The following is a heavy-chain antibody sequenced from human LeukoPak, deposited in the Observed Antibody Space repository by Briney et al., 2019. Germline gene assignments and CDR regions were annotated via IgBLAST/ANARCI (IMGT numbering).Heavy chain of an antibody. CDR2: IYHSGST. J-gene: IGHJ4*02. Sequence: SETLSLTCAVYGGSFSGYYWSWIRQPPGKGLEWIGYIYHSGSTYYNPSLKSRVTISVDRSKNQFSLKLSSVTAADTAVYYCARGTDYGGNPAFDYWGQGTLVTVSS. D-gene: IGHD4-23*01. CDR3: ARGTDYGGNPAFDY. CDR1: GGSFSGYY. V-gene: IGHV4-34*01.